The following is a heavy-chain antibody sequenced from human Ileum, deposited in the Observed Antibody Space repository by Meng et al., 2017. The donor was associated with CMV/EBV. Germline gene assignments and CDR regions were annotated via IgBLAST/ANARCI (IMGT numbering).Heavy chain of an antibody. J-gene: IGHJ4*02. Sequence: GESLKISCAASGFTFTNYNMNWVRQAPGKGLEWVSSISSSGDYMYYADSVKGRFTISRDNAKNSLYLQMNSLRAEDTAVYYCASCGDTTTCYIGFDYWGQGTLVTVSS. CDR1: GFTFTNYN. D-gene: IGHD2-2*02. V-gene: IGHV3-21*06. CDR3: ASCGDTTTCYIGFDY. CDR2: ISSSGDYM.